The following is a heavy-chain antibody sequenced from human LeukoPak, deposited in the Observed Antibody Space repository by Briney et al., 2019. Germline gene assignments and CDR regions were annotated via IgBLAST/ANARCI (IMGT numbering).Heavy chain of an antibody. D-gene: IGHD6-6*01. CDR2: IYYSGST. CDR3: ARASIAARQADYFDY. CDR1: GGSISSSSYH. J-gene: IGHJ4*02. V-gene: IGHV4-39*07. Sequence: PSETLSLTCTVSGGSISSSSYHWGWFRQPPGKGLEWIGSIYYSGSTYYNPSLKGRVTISVDTSKNQFSLKLSSVTAADTAVYYCARASIAARQADYFDYWGQGTLVTVSS.